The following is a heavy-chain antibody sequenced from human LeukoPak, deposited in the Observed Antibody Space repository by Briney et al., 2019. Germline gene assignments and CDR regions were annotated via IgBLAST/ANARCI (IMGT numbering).Heavy chain of an antibody. CDR1: DDSISGYY. V-gene: IGHV4-34*01. CDR2: INHSGST. J-gene: IGHJ1*01. CDR3: ARAWGSYYPFAEYFQH. D-gene: IGHD3-16*01. Sequence: SETLSLTCTVSDDSISGYYWSWIRQPPGKGLEWIGEINHSGSTNYNPSLKSRVTISVDTSKNQFSLKLSSVTAADTAVYYCARAWGSYYPFAEYFQHWGQGTLVTVSS.